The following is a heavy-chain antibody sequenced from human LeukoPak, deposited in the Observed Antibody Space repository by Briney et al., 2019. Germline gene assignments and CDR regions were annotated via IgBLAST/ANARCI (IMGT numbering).Heavy chain of an antibody. J-gene: IGHJ4*02. V-gene: IGHV1-69*02. CDR2: IIPILGIA. Sequence: SVKVSCKASGGTFSSYTISWVRQAPGQRLEWMGRIIPILGIANYAQKFQGRVTITADKSTSTAYMELSSLRSEDTAVYYCASHCSSTSCQDYWGQGTLVTVSS. CDR3: ASHCSSTSCQDY. CDR1: GGTFSSYT. D-gene: IGHD2-2*01.